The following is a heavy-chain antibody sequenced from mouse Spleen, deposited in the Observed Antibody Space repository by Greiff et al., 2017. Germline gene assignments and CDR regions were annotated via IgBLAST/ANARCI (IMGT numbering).Heavy chain of an antibody. CDR2: INPSNGGT. J-gene: IGHJ1*01. CDR1: GYTFTNYW. D-gene: IGHD2-14*01. V-gene: IGHV1-53*01. Sequence: QVQLQQPGTELVKPGASVKLSCKASGYTFTNYWMHWVKQRPGQGLEWIGNINPSNGGTNYNEKFKSKATLTVDKSSSTAYMQLSSLTSEDSAVYYCARYGLYYRYASYWYFDVWGAGTTVTVSS. CDR3: ARYGLYYRYASYWYFDV.